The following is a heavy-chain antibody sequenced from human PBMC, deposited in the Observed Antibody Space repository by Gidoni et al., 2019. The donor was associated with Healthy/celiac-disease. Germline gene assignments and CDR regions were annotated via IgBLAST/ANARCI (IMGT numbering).Heavy chain of an antibody. Sequence: QVQLQQWGAGLLKPSETLSLTCAVYGGSFSGYYWSWIRQPPGKGLEWIGEINHSGSTNYNPSLKSRVTISVDTSKNQFSLKLSSVTAADTAVYYCARGPSLWFGELSPFDYWGQGTLVTVSS. V-gene: IGHV4-34*01. CDR3: ARGPSLWFGELSPFDY. CDR2: INHSGST. D-gene: IGHD3-10*01. CDR1: GGSFSGYY. J-gene: IGHJ4*02.